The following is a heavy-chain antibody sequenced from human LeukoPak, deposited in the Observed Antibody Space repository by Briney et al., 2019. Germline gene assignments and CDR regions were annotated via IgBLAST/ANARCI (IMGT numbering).Heavy chain of an antibody. Sequence: NPSETLSLTCTVSGGSISSSSYYWGWIRQPPGTGLEWIGSIYYSGSTYYNPSLKSRVTISVDTSKNQFSLKLSSVTAADTAVYYCAGGYSYGYDYWGQGTLVTVSS. CDR1: GGSISSSSYY. CDR2: IYYSGST. J-gene: IGHJ4*02. D-gene: IGHD5-18*01. CDR3: AGGYSYGYDY. V-gene: IGHV4-39*07.